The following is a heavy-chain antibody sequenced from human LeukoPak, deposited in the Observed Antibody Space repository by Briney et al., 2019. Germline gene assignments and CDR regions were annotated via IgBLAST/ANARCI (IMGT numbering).Heavy chain of an antibody. J-gene: IGHJ3*02. CDR1: GFTFSSYA. CDR2: ISGDGGST. D-gene: IGHD4-17*01. Sequence: PGRSLRLSCAASGFTFSSYAMSWVRQAPGRGLEWVSIISGDGGSTYYADSVKGRFTISRDNSRNTLYLQMNSLRAEDTAVYHCAKWRAPTNDYGHGLHIWGQGTMVTVSS. V-gene: IGHV3-23*01. CDR3: AKWRAPTNDYGHGLHI.